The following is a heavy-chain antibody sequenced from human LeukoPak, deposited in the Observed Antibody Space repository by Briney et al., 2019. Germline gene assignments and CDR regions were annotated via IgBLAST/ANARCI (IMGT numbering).Heavy chain of an antibody. CDR3: ARDIAADKDY. CDR2: ISYDGSNK. J-gene: IGHJ4*02. CDR1: GFTFSSYA. D-gene: IGHD6-13*01. Sequence: LSGGSLRLSCAASGFTFSSYAMHWVRQAPGKGLEWVAVISYDGSNKYYADSVKGRFTISRDNSKNTLYLQMNSLRAEDTAVYYCARDIAADKDYWGQGTLVTVSS. V-gene: IGHV3-30-3*01.